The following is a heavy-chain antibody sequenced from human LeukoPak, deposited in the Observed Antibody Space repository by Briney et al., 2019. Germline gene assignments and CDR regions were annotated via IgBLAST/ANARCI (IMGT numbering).Heavy chain of an antibody. D-gene: IGHD7-27*01. V-gene: IGHV1-8*01. CDR2: QNPNSGNK. CDR1: GYTFISYD. Sequence: ASVKVSCKASGYTFISYDINWLRQVSGQRPEWMGWQNPNSGNKGYAPKFKGRVTMTRDTSTNTAYMDLSGLKSEDTAVYYCARKGPGVSDVWGQGTLVAVSS. J-gene: IGHJ3*01. CDR3: ARKGPGVSDV.